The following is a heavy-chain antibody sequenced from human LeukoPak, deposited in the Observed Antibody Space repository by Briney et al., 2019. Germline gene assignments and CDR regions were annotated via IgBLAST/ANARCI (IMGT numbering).Heavy chain of an antibody. D-gene: IGHD2-15*01. CDR2: IYSGGTS. J-gene: IGHJ4*02. CDR1: GFSVSSNY. Sequence: GSLRLSCAASGFSVSSNYMSWVRQAPGKGLEWVSVIYSGGTSYYADSVKGRFTISRDISKNTLYLQMNSLRAEDTAVYYCARCCSGGSCYSGSNYFDYWGQGTLVTVSS. V-gene: IGHV3-53*01. CDR3: ARCCSGGSCYSGSNYFDY.